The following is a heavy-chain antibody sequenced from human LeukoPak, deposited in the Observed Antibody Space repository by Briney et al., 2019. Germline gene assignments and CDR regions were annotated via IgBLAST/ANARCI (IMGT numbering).Heavy chain of an antibody. Sequence: GGSLRLSCVASGSTFSDYVMTWVRQAPGKGLEWVSDISVSGGSTYYADSVKGRFTISRDNSKNTLYLQMNSLRAEDTAVYYCAKGTYTSDWSWGQGTLVTVSS. CDR1: GSTFSDYV. CDR3: AKGTYTSDWS. CDR2: ISVSGGST. D-gene: IGHD6-19*01. J-gene: IGHJ4*02. V-gene: IGHV3-23*01.